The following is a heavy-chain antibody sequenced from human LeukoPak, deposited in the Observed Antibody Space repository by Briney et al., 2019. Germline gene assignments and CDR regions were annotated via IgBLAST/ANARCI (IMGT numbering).Heavy chain of an antibody. V-gene: IGHV3-23*01. CDR3: TRHSINYGFHI. J-gene: IGHJ3*02. Sequence: QSGGSLRLSCAASGFTFSSYAMSWVRQAPGKGLEWVSAISGSGGSTYYADSVKGRFTIYRDNAKNTLYLQMNTLRAEDTALYYCTRHSINYGFHIWGQGTMVTVSS. CDR1: GFTFSSYA. D-gene: IGHD3-10*01. CDR2: ISGSGGST.